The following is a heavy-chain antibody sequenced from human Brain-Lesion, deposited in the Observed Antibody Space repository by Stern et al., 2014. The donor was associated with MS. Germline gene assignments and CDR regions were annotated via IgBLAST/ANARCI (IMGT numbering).Heavy chain of an antibody. D-gene: IGHD6-6*01. CDR1: GYRVTSNW. CDR3: ARRGDSSSSGFDY. V-gene: IGHV5-51*01. J-gene: IGHJ4*02. Sequence: VQLVESGAEVKKPGESLKISCKGSGYRVTSNWIGWVRQMPGKGLEWVGIIWPGDSDTRYSPSFQGQVTISADKSISTAYLQWSSLQASDTAMYYCARRGDSSSSGFDYWGQGTLVIVSS. CDR2: IWPGDSDT.